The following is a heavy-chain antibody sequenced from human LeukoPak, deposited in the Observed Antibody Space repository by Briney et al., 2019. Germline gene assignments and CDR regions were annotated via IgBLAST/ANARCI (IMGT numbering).Heavy chain of an antibody. V-gene: IGHV1-2*02. Sequence: GASVTVSCTASGYTFTGYYMHWVRQAPGQGLEWMGCINPNSGGTNYAQKLKGRVTMTRDTSISTAYMELSRLRSGDTAVYYCAREEGQWLEIDYWGQGTLVTVSS. CDR3: AREEGQWLEIDY. CDR2: INPNSGGT. CDR1: GYTFTGYY. D-gene: IGHD6-19*01. J-gene: IGHJ4*02.